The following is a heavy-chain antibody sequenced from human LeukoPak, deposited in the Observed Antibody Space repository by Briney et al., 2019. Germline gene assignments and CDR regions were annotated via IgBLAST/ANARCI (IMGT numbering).Heavy chain of an antibody. J-gene: IGHJ4*02. CDR1: AFAADNFG. CDR3: AKYIMSFEAPTYYLDH. D-gene: IGHD3-16*01. V-gene: IGHV3-30*05. Sequence: GSLRLSCAPSAFAADNFGIHWVRHAPGKGLEWVAFISYEGGHKHYTDSVKGPFTASRDTSKNTIYLQMNSLRHAGTAQFYCAKYIMSFEAPTYYLDHWGRGTLVTVS. CDR2: ISYEGGHK.